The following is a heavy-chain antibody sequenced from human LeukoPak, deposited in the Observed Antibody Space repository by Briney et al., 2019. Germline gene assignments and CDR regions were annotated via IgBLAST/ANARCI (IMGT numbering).Heavy chain of an antibody. V-gene: IGHV3-9*01. J-gene: IGHJ4*02. CDR1: GFTFDEYV. CDR2: IPWNSANT. Sequence: PGGSLRLSCAASGFTFDEYVMHWVRQAPGKGLEWVSGIPWNSANTAYADSVKGRFTVSRDNAKNSLYLQMNSLRAEDTALYYCARDGGAARTNSFDYWGQGTLVTVSS. CDR3: ARDGGAARTNSFDY. D-gene: IGHD6-6*01.